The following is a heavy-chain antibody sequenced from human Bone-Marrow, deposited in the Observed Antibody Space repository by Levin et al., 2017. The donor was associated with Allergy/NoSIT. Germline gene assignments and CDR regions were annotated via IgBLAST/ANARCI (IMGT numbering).Heavy chain of an antibody. CDR1: GGTFRSFV. CDR2: VIPISHTA. J-gene: IGHJ6*02. D-gene: IGHD2-2*01. Sequence: SVKVSCKASGGTFRSFVINWVRQAPGQGLEWMGGVIPISHTANYAQKFQGRVTITVDEPTSTAYMELSSLRSEDTAVYYCARAHPLGSCSSASCYDPDYYGMDVWGQGTTVTVSS. CDR3: ARAHPLGSCSSASCYDPDYYGMDV. V-gene: IGHV1-69*13.